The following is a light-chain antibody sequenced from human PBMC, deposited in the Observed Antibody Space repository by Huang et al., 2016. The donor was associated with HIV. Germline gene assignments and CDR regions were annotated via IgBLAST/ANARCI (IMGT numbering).Light chain of an antibody. Sequence: PGERATLSCRASQTVTNNYLAWYQKKFGLAPRLLIYAASSRATDIPDRFSGSGSGTDFTLTISRLEPEDFAVYYCQQYGSTPLTFGGGTKVEIK. CDR1: QTVTNNY. CDR2: AAS. V-gene: IGKV3D-20*01. J-gene: IGKJ4*01. CDR3: QQYGSTPLT.